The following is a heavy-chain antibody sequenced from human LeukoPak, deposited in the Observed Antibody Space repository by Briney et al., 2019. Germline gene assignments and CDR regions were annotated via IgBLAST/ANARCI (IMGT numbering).Heavy chain of an antibody. J-gene: IGHJ6*03. CDR3: ARSVEGYCSGGSCYYYSYYMDV. D-gene: IGHD2-15*01. V-gene: IGHV4-61*01. CDR1: GGSISSDSYY. CDR2: IYYSGST. Sequence: SETLSLTCTVSGGSISSDSYYWSWIRQPPGKGLEWIGYIYYSGSTNYNPSLKSRVTISVDTSKNQFSLKLSSVTAADTAVYYCARSVEGYCSGGSCYYYSYYMDVWGKGTTVTVSS.